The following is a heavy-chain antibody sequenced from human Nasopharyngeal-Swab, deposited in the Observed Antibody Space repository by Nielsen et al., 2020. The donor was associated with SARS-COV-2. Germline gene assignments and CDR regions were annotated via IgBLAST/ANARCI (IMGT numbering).Heavy chain of an antibody. CDR3: AKDACSTNCNFEF. CDR1: GFTFDDYA. D-gene: IGHD1-1*01. J-gene: IGHJ4*02. Sequence: SLKISCAASGFTFDDYAMHWVRQVPGKGLEWVSRISWNSGNIIYADSVRGRFTISRDNTKKILLLEVNSLRPEDTAFYYCAKDACSTNCNFEFWGQGTLVTVSS. CDR2: ISWNSGNI. V-gene: IGHV3-9*01.